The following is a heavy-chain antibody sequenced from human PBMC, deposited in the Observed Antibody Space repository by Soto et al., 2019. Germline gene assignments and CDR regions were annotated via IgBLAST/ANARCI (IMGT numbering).Heavy chain of an antibody. CDR1: GGSFSGYY. J-gene: IGHJ5*02. CDR2: INHSGST. V-gene: IGHV4-34*01. CDR3: ARDQLEGNWFDP. D-gene: IGHD1-1*01. Sequence: LSLTCAVYGGSFSGYYWSWIRQPPGKGLEWIGEINHSGSTNYNPSLKSRVTISVDTSKNQFSLMLRSVTAADTAVYYCARDQLEGNWFDPWGQGTLVTVSS.